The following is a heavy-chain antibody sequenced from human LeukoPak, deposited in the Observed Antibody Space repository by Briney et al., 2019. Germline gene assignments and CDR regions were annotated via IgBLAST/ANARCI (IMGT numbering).Heavy chain of an antibody. CDR1: GGSISSYY. J-gene: IGHJ5*02. CDR3: SGKEHPSNWFDP. Sequence: PSETLSLTCTVSGGSISSYYWSWVRQPPGKGLEWIGYIYSIGSTNYNPSPRSRVSISVDTSRNQLSLKLSPVTPAAPAGSSWSGKEHPSNWFDPWGQGTLVTVSS. CDR2: IYSIGST. D-gene: IGHD1-26*01. V-gene: IGHV4-59*01.